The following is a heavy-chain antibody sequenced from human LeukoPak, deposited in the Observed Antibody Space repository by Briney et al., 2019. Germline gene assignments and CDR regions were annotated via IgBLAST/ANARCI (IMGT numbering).Heavy chain of an antibody. J-gene: IGHJ4*02. CDR1: GFTFSSYA. V-gene: IGHV3-30*14. D-gene: IGHD6-19*01. CDR3: ARGSGWDFDY. CDR2: ISYDGSNK. Sequence: GGSLRLSCAASGFTFSSYAMHWVRQAPGKGLEWVAVISYDGSNKYYADSVKGRSTISRDNSKNTLYLQMNSLRAEDTAVYYCARGSGWDFDYWGQGTLVTVSS.